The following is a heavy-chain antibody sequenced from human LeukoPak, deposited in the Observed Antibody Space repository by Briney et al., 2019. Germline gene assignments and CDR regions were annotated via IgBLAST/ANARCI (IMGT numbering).Heavy chain of an antibody. CDR1: GFTFSSNA. D-gene: IGHD5-12*01. J-gene: IGHJ6*03. CDR3: AKGGGYEAQYYYYYLDV. CDR2: IRYDGSNK. Sequence: PGGSLRLSCAASGFTFSSNAMHWVRQAPGKGLEWVAFIRYDGSNKYYADSVKGRFTISRDNSKNTLYLQMKSLRAEDTAVYYCAKGGGYEAQYYYYYLDVWGKGTTVTISS. V-gene: IGHV3-30*02.